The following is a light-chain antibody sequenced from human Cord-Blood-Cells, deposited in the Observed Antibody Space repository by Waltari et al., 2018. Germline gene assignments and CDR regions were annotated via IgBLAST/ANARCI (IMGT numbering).Light chain of an antibody. V-gene: IGKV1-5*03. J-gene: IGKJ2*01. Sequence: DIQMTQSPSTLSASVGDRVTITCRASQSISSWLAWYQQKPGKAPKLLIYKASSLESGVPSRFSGSGSGTEFPLTISSLQPDDFATYYCQQYNSYSVYTFGQGTKLEIK. CDR2: KAS. CDR3: QQYNSYSVYT. CDR1: QSISSW.